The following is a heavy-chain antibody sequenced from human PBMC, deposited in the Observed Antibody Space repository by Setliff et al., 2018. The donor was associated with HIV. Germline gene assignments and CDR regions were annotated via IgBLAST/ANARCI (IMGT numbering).Heavy chain of an antibody. D-gene: IGHD2-15*01. V-gene: IGHV1-2*02. CDR3: ARMGWIDY. CDR2: INVNSGGT. CDR1: GYLFTGYY. Sequence: ASVKVSCKASGYLFTGYYMHWVRQAPGQGLEWMGWINVNSGGTKYAQKFQGRVTMTRDTSISTAYMEVSSLRSEDTSVYYCARMGWIDYWGQGTLVTVSS. J-gene: IGHJ4*02.